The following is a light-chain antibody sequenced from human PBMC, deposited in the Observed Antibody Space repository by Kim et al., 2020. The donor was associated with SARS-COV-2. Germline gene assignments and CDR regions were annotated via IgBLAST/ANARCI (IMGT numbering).Light chain of an antibody. V-gene: IGLV3-1*01. CDR3: QAWDSSTAR. CDR1: KLGDKY. J-gene: IGLJ3*02. Sequence: GSPGQTASITCSGDKLGDKYACWYQQKPGQSPVLVIYQESKRPSGIPERFSGSNSGNTATLTISGTQAMDEADYYCQAWDSSTARFGGGTQLTVL. CDR2: QES.